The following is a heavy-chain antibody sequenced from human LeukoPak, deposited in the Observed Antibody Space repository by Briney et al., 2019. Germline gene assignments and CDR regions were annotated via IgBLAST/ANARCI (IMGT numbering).Heavy chain of an antibody. CDR3: ARRPAADYYYGMDV. CDR2: ISYDGSNK. Sequence: PGGALRLSCAASGFTVSSNYMSWVRQAPGKGLEGVAVISYDGSNKYYADSVKGRFTISRDNSKNTLYLQMNSLRAEDTAVYYCARRPAADYYYGMDVWGQGTTVTVSS. J-gene: IGHJ6*02. V-gene: IGHV3-30-3*01. D-gene: IGHD2-2*01. CDR1: GFTVSSNY.